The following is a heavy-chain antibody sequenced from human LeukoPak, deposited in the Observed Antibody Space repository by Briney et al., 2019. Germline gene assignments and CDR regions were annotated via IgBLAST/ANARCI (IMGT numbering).Heavy chain of an antibody. V-gene: IGHV3-23*01. D-gene: IGHD3-10*01. CDR1: GFTFSSYV. J-gene: IGHJ4*02. Sequence: GGSLRLSCAASGFTFSSYVMSWVRQAPGKGLEWVSAISGSGGSTYHADSVKGRFTISRDNSKNTLYLQMNSLRAEDTAVYYCARLAGSYYFDYWGQGTLVTVSS. CDR2: ISGSGGST. CDR3: ARLAGSYYFDY.